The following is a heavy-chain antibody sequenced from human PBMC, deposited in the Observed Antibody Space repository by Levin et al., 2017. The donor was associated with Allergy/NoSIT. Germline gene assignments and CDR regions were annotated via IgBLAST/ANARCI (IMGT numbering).Heavy chain of an antibody. J-gene: IGHJ5*02. Sequence: ASVKVSCKASGYTFTGYYMHWVRQAPGQGLEWMGWINPNSGGTNYAQKFQGRVTMTRDTSISTAYMELSRLRSDDTAVYYCARDAQQLAPNNWFDPWGQGTLVTVSS. V-gene: IGHV1-2*02. D-gene: IGHD6-6*01. CDR3: ARDAQQLAPNNWFDP. CDR1: GYTFTGYY. CDR2: INPNSGGT.